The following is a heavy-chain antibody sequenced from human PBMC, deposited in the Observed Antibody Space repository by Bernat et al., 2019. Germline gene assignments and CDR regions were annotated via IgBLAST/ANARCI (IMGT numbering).Heavy chain of an antibody. CDR1: GFTFSSYG. CDR2: ISYDGSNK. J-gene: IGHJ4*02. CDR3: ARDPLKLVYSYGYGVLDY. V-gene: IGHV3-30*19. Sequence: QVQLVESGGGVVQPGRSLRLSCAASGFTFSSYGMHWVRQAPGKGLEWVAVISYDGSNKYYADAVKGRFTISRDNSKNTLYLQMNSLRAEDTAVYYCARDPLKLVYSYGYGVLDYRGQGTLVTVSS. D-gene: IGHD5-18*01.